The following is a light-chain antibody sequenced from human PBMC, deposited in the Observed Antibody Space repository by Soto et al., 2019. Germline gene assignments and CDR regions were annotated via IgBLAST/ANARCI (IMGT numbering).Light chain of an antibody. Sequence: QSVLTQPPSGSGSPGQSVTISCTGTSSDVGGYNYVSWYQQHPGKAPKLMIYEVSKRPSGVPDRFSGSKSGNTASLTVSGLQAEDDADYYCSSYAGSNNNVFGTGTKVTVL. V-gene: IGLV2-8*01. CDR1: SSDVGGYNY. J-gene: IGLJ1*01. CDR2: EVS. CDR3: SSYAGSNNNV.